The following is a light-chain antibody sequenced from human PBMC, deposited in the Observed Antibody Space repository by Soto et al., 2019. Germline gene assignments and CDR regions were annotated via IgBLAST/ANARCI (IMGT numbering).Light chain of an antibody. CDR2: GAS. CDR1: QSVDKH. CDR3: QQSHNWYT. J-gene: IGKJ2*01. Sequence: IGLTQSPATLSVSPGERATLSCMDSQSVDKHLHCYQQKLGQAPRLLLYGASYRATGIPARFRGSGSGTELTHSIDSLQSEDFAVYYCQQSHNWYTFGQGTEVE. V-gene: IGKV3-15*01.